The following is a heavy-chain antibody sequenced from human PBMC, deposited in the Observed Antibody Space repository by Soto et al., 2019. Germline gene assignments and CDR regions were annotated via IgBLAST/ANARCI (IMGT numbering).Heavy chain of an antibody. D-gene: IGHD5-18*01. CDR3: ARRTQLWSPIDY. V-gene: IGHV3-66*01. CDR1: GFSVSSNY. J-gene: IGHJ4*02. CDR2: FYRDGGT. Sequence: DVQLVQSGGGLVQPGGSLRLSCAASGFSVSSNYMSWVRQAPGKGLEWVSVFYRDGGTFHVDSVKGRFTLSRDNSKNTVFLEMNSLRAEDTAVYFCARRTQLWSPIDYWGQGTLVTVSS.